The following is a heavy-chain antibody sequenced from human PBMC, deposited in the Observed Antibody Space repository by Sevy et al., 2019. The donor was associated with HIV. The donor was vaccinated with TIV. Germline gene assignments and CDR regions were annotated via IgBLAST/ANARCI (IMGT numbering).Heavy chain of an antibody. CDR3: AKDRGSGSYGAFDAFDI. J-gene: IGHJ3*02. CDR2: ISGSGGST. V-gene: IGHV3-23*01. CDR1: GFTFSSYA. Sequence: GGSLRLSCAASGFTFSSYAMSWVRQAPGKGLEWVSAISGSGGSTYYADSVKGRFTISRGNSKNTLYLQMNSLRAEDTAVYYCAKDRGSGSYGAFDAFDIWGQGTMVTVSS. D-gene: IGHD1-26*01.